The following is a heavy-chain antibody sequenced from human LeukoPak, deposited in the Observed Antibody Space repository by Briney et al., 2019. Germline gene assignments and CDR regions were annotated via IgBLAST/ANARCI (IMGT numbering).Heavy chain of an antibody. Sequence: GGSLRLSCGAYGFAFSNCDMHWVRQAPGKGLEWVAFIRYDGSGKYYVDSVKGRFIISRDNSNNILYLQMNSLTADDTALYYCGKNRLGPQYADAFEIWGQGTMV. J-gene: IGHJ3*02. CDR3: GKNRLGPQYADAFEI. D-gene: IGHD2-2*01. CDR2: IRYDGSGK. CDR1: GFAFSNCD. V-gene: IGHV3-30*02.